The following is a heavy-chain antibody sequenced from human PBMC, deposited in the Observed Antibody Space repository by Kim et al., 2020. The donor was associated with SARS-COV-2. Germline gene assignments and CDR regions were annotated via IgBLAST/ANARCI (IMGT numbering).Heavy chain of an antibody. Sequence: AGFAFSNCAMSWVRQAPGKGLEWVSAISVGGTTTHYADSVRGRFTISRDDSKNTLNLQVNSLRSEDTAIYYCASRGGPLWYLDKWGQGTLAT. CDR3: ASRGGPLWYLDK. J-gene: IGHJ4*02. V-gene: IGHV3-23*01. D-gene: IGHD3-10*01. CDR2: ISVGGTTT. CDR1: GFAFSNCA.